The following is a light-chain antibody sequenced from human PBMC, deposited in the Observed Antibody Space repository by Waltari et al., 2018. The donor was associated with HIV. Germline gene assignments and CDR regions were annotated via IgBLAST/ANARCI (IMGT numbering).Light chain of an antibody. CDR2: DNN. CDR3: GTWDSSLSAYNYV. V-gene: IGLV1-51*01. CDR1: SSNIGNNY. J-gene: IGLJ1*01. Sequence: QSVLTQPPSVSAAPGQKVTISCSGSSSNIGNNYVSWYQQLPGTAPKLFIYDNNKRPSGIPDRFSGSKSGTSDTLGITGLQTGDEADYYCGTWDSSLSAYNYVFGTGTKVTVL.